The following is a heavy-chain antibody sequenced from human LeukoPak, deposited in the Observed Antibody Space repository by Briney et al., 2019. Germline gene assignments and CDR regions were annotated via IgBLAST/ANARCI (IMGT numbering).Heavy chain of an antibody. CDR1: GFTFSGSA. J-gene: IGHJ6*03. CDR2: IRSKANSYAT. Sequence: PGGSLRLSCAASGFTFSGSAMHWVRQASGKGVEWVGRIRSKANSYATAYAASVKGRFTISRDDSNDTAYLQMNSLKTEDTAVYYCTSRPKYYYMDVWGKGTTVTVSS. V-gene: IGHV3-73*01. CDR3: TSRPKYYYMDV.